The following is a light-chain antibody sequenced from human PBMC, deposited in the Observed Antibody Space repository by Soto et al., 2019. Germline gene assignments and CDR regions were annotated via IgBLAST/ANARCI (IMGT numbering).Light chain of an antibody. CDR2: EVR. Sequence: SALTQPASVSGSPGQSITISCTGTSSDVGAYNYVSWYQQYPGKAPKVIIFEVRKRPSGVSNRFSGSKSGDTASLTISGLQADDEAHDYCSSYRSSTNFVFGTGSKVTVL. CDR3: SSYRSSTNFV. CDR1: SSDVGAYNY. J-gene: IGLJ1*01. V-gene: IGLV2-14*01.